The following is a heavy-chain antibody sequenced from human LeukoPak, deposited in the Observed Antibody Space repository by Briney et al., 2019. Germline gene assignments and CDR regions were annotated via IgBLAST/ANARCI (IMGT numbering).Heavy chain of an antibody. Sequence: ASVKVSCKASGYVFTTYDINWVRQAPGQGLEWMGWISAYNGNTNYAQKLQGRVTMTTDTSTSTAYMELRSLRSDDTAVYYCARTGLVMTGYYPPIDYWGQGTLVTVSS. V-gene: IGHV1-18*01. CDR2: ISAYNGNT. CDR3: ARTGLVMTGYYPPIDY. J-gene: IGHJ4*02. D-gene: IGHD3-9*01. CDR1: GYVFTTYD.